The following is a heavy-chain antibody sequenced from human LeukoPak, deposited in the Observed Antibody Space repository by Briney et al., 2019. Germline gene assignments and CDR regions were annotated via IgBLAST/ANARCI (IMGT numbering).Heavy chain of an antibody. J-gene: IGHJ6*03. V-gene: IGHV3-30*18. D-gene: IGHD2-15*01. CDR1: GFTFSSYG. CDR3: AKDWNRGCSGGSCSLYYYYYYMDV. CDR2: ISYDGSNK. Sequence: PGGSLRLSCAASGFTFSSYGMHWVRQAPGKGLEWVAVISYDGSNKYYADSVKGRFTISRDNSKNTLYLQMNSLRAEDTAVYYCAKDWNRGCSGGSCSLYYYYYYMDVWGKGTTVTISS.